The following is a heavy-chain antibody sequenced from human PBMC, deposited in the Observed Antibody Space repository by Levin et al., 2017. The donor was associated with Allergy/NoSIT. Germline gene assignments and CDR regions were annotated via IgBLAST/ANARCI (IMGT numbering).Heavy chain of an antibody. CDR2: IYYSGST. J-gene: IGHJ3*02. CDR1: GGSISSYY. V-gene: IGHV4-59*08. CDR3: ARHRTVLRWDAFDI. Sequence: ASETLSLTCTVSGGSISSYYWSWIRQPPGKGLEWIGYIYYSGSTNYNPSLKSRVTISVDTSKNQFSLKLSSVTAADTAVYYCARHRTVLRWDAFDIWGQGTMVTVSS. D-gene: IGHD4-23*01.